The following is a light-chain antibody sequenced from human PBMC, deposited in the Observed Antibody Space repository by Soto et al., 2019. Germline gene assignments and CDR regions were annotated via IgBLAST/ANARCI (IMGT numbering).Light chain of an antibody. J-gene: IGLJ1*01. CDR1: SSDIGGYNY. CDR3: SSYPGASALYV. Sequence: QSALTQPASVSGSPGQSITISCTGTSSDIGGYNYVAWYQQHLGKAPKLIIYDVAVRPSGVSNRFSGSKSGNTASLAISGLQAEDEAHYYCSSYPGASALYVFGTGTKLTVL. CDR2: DVA. V-gene: IGLV2-14*03.